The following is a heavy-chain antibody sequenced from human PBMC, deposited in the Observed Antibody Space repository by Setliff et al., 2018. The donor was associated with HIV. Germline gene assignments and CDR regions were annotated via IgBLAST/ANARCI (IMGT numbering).Heavy chain of an antibody. J-gene: IGHJ4*02. V-gene: IGHV1-69*06. CDR2: IIPMFGTA. Sequence: SVKVSCKASGDTFSSYAISWVRQAPGQGLEWMGGIIPMFGTANYAQKFQGRVTMTADTSTDTAYMELSSLRSEDTAVYYCARVGNTAMFDYWGQGTLVTVS. CDR1: GDTFSSYA. CDR3: ARVGNTAMFDY. D-gene: IGHD5-18*01.